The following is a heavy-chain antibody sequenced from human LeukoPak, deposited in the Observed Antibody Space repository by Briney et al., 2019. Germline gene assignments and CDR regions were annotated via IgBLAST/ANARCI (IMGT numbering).Heavy chain of an antibody. Sequence: GASVKVSCKASGYTFTGYYMHWVRQAPGQGLEWMGWIKPNSGGTNYAQKFQGRVTMTRDTSISTAYMELSRLRSDDTAVYYCARAYGGNSAGSFDYWGQGTLVTVSS. J-gene: IGHJ4*02. V-gene: IGHV1-2*02. CDR1: GYTFTGYY. D-gene: IGHD4-23*01. CDR3: ARAYGGNSAGSFDY. CDR2: IKPNSGGT.